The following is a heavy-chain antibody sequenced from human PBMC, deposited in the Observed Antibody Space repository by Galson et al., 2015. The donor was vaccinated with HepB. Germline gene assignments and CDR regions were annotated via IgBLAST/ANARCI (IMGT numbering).Heavy chain of an antibody. V-gene: IGHV3-30*04. CDR2: ISYDGRNQ. CDR1: GFTFRTFA. CDR3: ARDRYDSSGFGRVRALYYYYGMDV. D-gene: IGHD3-22*01. J-gene: IGHJ6*02. Sequence: SLRLSCAASGFTFRTFAMHWVRQAPGKGLEWVAVISYDGRNQYYADSVKGRITISRDNAKNSLYLQMNSLRDEDSAVYYCARDRYDSSGFGRVRALYYYYGMDVWGQGTTVTVSS.